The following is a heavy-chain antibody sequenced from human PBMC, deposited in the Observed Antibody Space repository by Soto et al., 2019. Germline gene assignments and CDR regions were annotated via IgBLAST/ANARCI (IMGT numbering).Heavy chain of an antibody. Sequence: GASVKVSCKAFGYIFSNFYIHWVRQAPGQGLEWMGIINPNTGGTSYPQKFQGRVTLTRDTSTSTVHMEMSSLTSEDTAVYYCARDKVYGENSFDFWGQGTLVTVSS. CDR3: ARDKVYGENSFDF. CDR2: INPNTGGT. CDR1: GYIFSNFY. V-gene: IGHV1-46*01. D-gene: IGHD4-17*01. J-gene: IGHJ4*02.